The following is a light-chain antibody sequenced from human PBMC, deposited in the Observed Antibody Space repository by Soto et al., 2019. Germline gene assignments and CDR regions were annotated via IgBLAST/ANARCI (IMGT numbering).Light chain of an antibody. Sequence: ENVLTQSPGTLSLSPGERATLSCRASQSVSSNYVAWYQQKPGQAPRLLVYGASSRATGLPDRFSGSGSGTDFTLTISRLEPEDFAVYYCQQYGSSRWTFGQGTKVDIK. J-gene: IGKJ1*01. CDR3: QQYGSSRWT. CDR1: QSVSSNY. V-gene: IGKV3-20*01. CDR2: GAS.